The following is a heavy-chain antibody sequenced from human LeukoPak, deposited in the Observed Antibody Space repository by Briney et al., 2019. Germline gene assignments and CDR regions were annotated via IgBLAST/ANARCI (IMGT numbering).Heavy chain of an antibody. CDR3: VREYFGGYDY. Sequence: GGSLRLSCAASGFSFSVYYMAWVRQAPGKGLEWVGLSRNKENRYSTEYGASVKGRDTISRDDSKNLMYLEMKSLKSEDTAVYYCVREYFGGYDYWGQGTLVTIS. CDR2: SRNKENRYST. D-gene: IGHD2-15*01. V-gene: IGHV3-72*01. CDR1: GFSFSVYY. J-gene: IGHJ4*02.